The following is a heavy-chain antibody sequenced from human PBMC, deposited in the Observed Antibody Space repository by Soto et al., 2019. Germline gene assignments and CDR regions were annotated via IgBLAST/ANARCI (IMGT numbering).Heavy chain of an antibody. CDR1: GFTFNNYE. J-gene: IGHJ4*02. Sequence: PGGSLRLSCAASGFTFNNYEMHWVRQGPGKGLEWISYISNTETAIYYADSVPGRFTISRDNAKRSLYLQMNSLTVDDTAVYYCAREMPTNLPYFDLWGQGTLVTVSS. V-gene: IGHV3-48*03. CDR3: AREMPTNLPYFDL. CDR2: ISNTETAI. D-gene: IGHD1-1*01.